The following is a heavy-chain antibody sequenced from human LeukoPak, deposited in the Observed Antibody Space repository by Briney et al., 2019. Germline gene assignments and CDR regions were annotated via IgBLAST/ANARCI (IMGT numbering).Heavy chain of an antibody. V-gene: IGHV1-18*01. Sequence: ASVKVSCKASGYTFTSYGISWVRQAPGQGLEWMGWISAYNGNTNYAQKLQGRVTMTTDTSTSTAYMELRSLRSDDTAVYYCAREGTLGGRPADYEYYYYYGMDVWGQGTTVTDSS. CDR2: ISAYNGNT. CDR3: AREGTLGGRPADYEYYYYYGMDV. D-gene: IGHD4/OR15-4a*01. J-gene: IGHJ6*02. CDR1: GYTFTSYG.